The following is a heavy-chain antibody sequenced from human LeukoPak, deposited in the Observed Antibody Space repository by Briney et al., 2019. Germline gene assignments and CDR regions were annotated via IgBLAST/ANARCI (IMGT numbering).Heavy chain of an antibody. J-gene: IGHJ5*02. CDR3: ARVTTNWFDP. V-gene: IGHV1-69*05. CDR2: IIPIFGTA. Sequence: SVKVSCKASGGTFSSYAISWVRQAPGQGLEWMGGIIPIFGTANYAQKFRGRVTITTDESTSTAYMELSSLRSEDTAVYYCARVTTNWFDPWGQGTLVTVSS. CDR1: GGTFSSYA. D-gene: IGHD3-3*01.